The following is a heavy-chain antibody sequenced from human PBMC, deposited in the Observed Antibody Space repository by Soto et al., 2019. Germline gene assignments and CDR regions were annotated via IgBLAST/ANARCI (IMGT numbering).Heavy chain of an antibody. Sequence: GGSLRLSCAASGFTFSSYSMNWVRQAPGKGLEWVSYISSSSSTIYYADSVKGRFTISRDNAKNSLYLQMNSLRAEDTAVYYCAREGLYYDILTGYYKDPEFYYYYYYMDVWGKGTTVTVSS. CDR3: AREGLYYDILTGYYKDPEFYYYYYYMDV. D-gene: IGHD3-9*01. J-gene: IGHJ6*03. CDR1: GFTFSSYS. CDR2: ISSSSSTI. V-gene: IGHV3-48*01.